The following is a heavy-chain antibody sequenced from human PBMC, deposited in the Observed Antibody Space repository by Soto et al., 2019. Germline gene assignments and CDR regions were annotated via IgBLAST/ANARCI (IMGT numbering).Heavy chain of an antibody. J-gene: IGHJ6*02. CDR1: GGSISSGGYY. D-gene: IGHD2-15*01. Sequence: SETLSLTCTVSGGSISSGGYYWSWIRQHPGKGLEWIGYIYYSGSTYYNPSLKSRVTISVDTSKNQFSLKLSSVTAADTAGYYWGGGGGLAAATYYYYYGMDVWGQGTTVTVS. CDR2: IYYSGST. CDR3: GGGGGLAAATYYYYYGMDV. V-gene: IGHV4-31*03.